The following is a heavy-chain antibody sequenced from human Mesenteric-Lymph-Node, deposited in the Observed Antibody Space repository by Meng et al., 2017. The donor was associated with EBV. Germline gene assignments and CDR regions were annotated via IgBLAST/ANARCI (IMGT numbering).Heavy chain of an antibody. D-gene: IGHD3-22*01. CDR2: VYYSGST. V-gene: IGHV4-4*02. CDR1: GASISSSNW. J-gene: IGHJ4*02. Sequence: QVQLQESGPGLVKPSXXLXLTCPXXGASISSSNWWTWVRQPPGKGLEWIGEVYYSGSTSYSRSLKNRVTISVDKSNNQFSLELTSVTAADTAIYYCEYSGYSSGDNPSYFDYWGRGTLVTVSS. CDR3: EYSGYSSGDNPSYFDY.